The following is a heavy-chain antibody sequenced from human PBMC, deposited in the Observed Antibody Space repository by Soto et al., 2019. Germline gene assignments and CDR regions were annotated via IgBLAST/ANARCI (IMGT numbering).Heavy chain of an antibody. V-gene: IGHV5-51*01. Sequence: PRECLKISCKGSGYSFTSYWIGWVRQMPVKGLEWMGIIYPGDSDTRYSPSFQGQVTISADKSISTAYLQWSSLKASDTAMYYCARHRYYDSPYYYYGMDIWGQGTTVTVSS. CDR1: GYSFTSYW. CDR2: IYPGDSDT. D-gene: IGHD3-22*01. J-gene: IGHJ6*02. CDR3: ARHRYYDSPYYYYGMDI.